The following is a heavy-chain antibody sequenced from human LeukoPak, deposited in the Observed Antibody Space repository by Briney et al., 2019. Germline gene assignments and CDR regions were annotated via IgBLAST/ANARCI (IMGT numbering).Heavy chain of an antibody. D-gene: IGHD6-13*01. Sequence: SETLSLTCAVYGGSFSGYYWSWIRQPPGKGLEWIGEINHSGSTNYNPSLKSRVTISVDTSKNQFSLKLSSVTAVDTAVYYCARGGSSWYAGGNFDYWGQGTLVTVSS. CDR1: GGSFSGYY. CDR2: INHSGST. J-gene: IGHJ4*02. V-gene: IGHV4-34*01. CDR3: ARGGSSWYAGGNFDY.